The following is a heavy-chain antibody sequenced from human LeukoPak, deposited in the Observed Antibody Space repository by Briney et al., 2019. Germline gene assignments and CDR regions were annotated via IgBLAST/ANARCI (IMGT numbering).Heavy chain of an antibody. CDR2: IYYSGST. CDR1: GGSISSYY. Sequence: PSETLSLTCTVSGGSISSYYWSWIRQPPGKGLEGIGYIYYSGSTNYNPSLKSRVTISVDTSKNQFSLKLSSVTAADTAVYYCARQTRSVPAALSDFDYWGQGTLVTVSS. J-gene: IGHJ4*02. D-gene: IGHD2-2*01. CDR3: ARQTRSVPAALSDFDY. V-gene: IGHV4-59*08.